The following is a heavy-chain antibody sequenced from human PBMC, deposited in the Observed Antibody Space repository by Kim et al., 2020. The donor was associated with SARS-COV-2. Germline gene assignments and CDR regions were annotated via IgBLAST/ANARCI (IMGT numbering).Heavy chain of an antibody. J-gene: IGHJ2*01. V-gene: IGHV1-2*02. CDR2: NSGGT. Sequence: NSGGTNYAQKFQGRVTMTRDTSISTAYMELSRLRSDDTAVYYCARKNFDLWGRGTLVTVSS. CDR3: ARKNFDL.